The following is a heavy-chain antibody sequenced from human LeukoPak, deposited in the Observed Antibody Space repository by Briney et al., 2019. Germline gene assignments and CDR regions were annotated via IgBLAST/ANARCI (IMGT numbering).Heavy chain of an antibody. J-gene: IGHJ4*02. V-gene: IGHV4-38-2*02. CDR2: IHHSGST. CDR3: ARRRGYSYPTYFDY. CDR1: GGSISSYY. D-gene: IGHD5-18*01. Sequence: SETLSLTCTVSGGSISSYYWGWIRQPPGKGLEWIGSIHHSGSTYYNPSLKSRVTISVDTSKNQFSLKLSSVTAADAAVYYCARRRGYSYPTYFDYWGQGTLVTVSS.